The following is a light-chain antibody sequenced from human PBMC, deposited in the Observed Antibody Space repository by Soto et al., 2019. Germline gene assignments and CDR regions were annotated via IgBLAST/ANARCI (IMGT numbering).Light chain of an antibody. V-gene: IGKV1-5*01. CDR3: QLYNTYSRT. Sequence: DIQMTQSPSTLSASVGDRVTITCRASHSISSWLAWYQQKPGKAPKLLIYDASSLESGVPSKFSGSGSGTEFTLTINSLQPDDFATYYCQLYNTYSRTFGQGTKV. J-gene: IGKJ1*01. CDR1: HSISSW. CDR2: DAS.